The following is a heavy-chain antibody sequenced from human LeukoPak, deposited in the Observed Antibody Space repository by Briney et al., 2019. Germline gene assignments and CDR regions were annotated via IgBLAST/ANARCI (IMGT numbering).Heavy chain of an antibody. D-gene: IGHD3-22*01. CDR3: ARDYYDSSGYAPLDY. Sequence: PSETLSLTCTVSGYSISSGYYWGWIRQSPGKGLEWIGNIYQSGNTNYNPTLKSRVTISVDTSKNQFSLKLSSVTAADTAVYYCARDYYDSSGYAPLDYWGQGTLVTVSS. V-gene: IGHV4-38-2*02. CDR1: GYSISSGYY. J-gene: IGHJ4*02. CDR2: IYQSGNT.